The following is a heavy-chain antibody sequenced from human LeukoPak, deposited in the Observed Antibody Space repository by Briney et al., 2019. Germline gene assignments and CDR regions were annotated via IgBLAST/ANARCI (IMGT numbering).Heavy chain of an antibody. D-gene: IGHD2-15*01. J-gene: IGHJ4*02. Sequence: SVKVSCKASGGTFSSYAISWVRQAPGQGLEWMGRIIPILGIANYAQKFQGRVTITADKSTSIAYMELSSLRSEDTAVYYCAPYCSGGSCLRWLGYWGQGTLVTVSS. CDR2: IIPILGIA. CDR1: GGTFSSYA. V-gene: IGHV1-69*04. CDR3: APYCSGGSCLRWLGY.